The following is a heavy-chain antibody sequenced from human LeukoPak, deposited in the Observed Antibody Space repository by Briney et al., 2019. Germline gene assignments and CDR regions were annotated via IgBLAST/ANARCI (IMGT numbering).Heavy chain of an antibody. CDR3: ARGVIVVVPAARVHNWFDP. CDR1: GGSFSGYY. D-gene: IGHD2-2*01. Sequence: NTSETLSLTCAVYGGSFSGYYWSWIRKPPGKGLEWIGEINHSGSTNYNPSLKSRVTISVDTSKNQFSLKLSSVTAAATAVYYCARGVIVVVPAARVHNWFDPWGQGTLVTVSS. J-gene: IGHJ5*02. V-gene: IGHV4-34*01. CDR2: INHSGST.